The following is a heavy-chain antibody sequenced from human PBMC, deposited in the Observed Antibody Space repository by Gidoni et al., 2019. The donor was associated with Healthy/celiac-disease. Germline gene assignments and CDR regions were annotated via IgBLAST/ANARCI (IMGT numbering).Heavy chain of an antibody. CDR1: GGTFSSYT. CDR3: ARVGRNAEIYGMDV. V-gene: IGHV1-69*02. J-gene: IGHJ6*02. D-gene: IGHD1-26*01. CDR2: IIPILGIA. Sequence: QVQLVQSGAEVKKPGSSVKVSCKASGGTFSSYTISWVRQDPGQGLEWMGRIIPILGIANYAQKFQGRVTITADKSTSTAYMELSSLRSEDTAVYYCARVGRNAEIYGMDVWGQGTTVTVSS.